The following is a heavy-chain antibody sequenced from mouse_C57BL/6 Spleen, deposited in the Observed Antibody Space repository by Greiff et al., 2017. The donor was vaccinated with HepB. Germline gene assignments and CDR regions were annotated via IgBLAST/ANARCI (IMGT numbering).Heavy chain of an antibody. D-gene: IGHD1-1*01. CDR1: GYSFTGYY. V-gene: IGHV1-42*01. CDR2: INPSTGGT. J-gene: IGHJ3*01. CDR3: ATTVVATEGFAY. Sequence: EVQLQQSGPELVKPGASVKISCKASGYSFTGYYMNWVKQSPEKSLEWIGEINPSTGGTTYNQKFKAKATLTVDKSSSTAYMQLKSLTSEDSAVYYCATTVVATEGFAYWGQGTLVTVSA.